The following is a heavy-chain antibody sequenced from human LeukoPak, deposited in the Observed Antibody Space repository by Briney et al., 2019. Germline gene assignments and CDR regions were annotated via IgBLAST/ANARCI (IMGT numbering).Heavy chain of an antibody. CDR1: GGSIRSSTYY. CDR2: IYYSGST. V-gene: IGHV4-39*01. D-gene: IGHD3-9*01. J-gene: IGHJ4*02. CDR3: ASGYFAADY. Sequence: KPSETLSLTCTVSGGSIRSSTYYWGWIRQPPGKGLEWIGSIYYSGSTYYNPALKSRVTIFVDTSKTQFSLKLDSVTAADTAVYYCASGYFAADYWGQGTLVTVSS.